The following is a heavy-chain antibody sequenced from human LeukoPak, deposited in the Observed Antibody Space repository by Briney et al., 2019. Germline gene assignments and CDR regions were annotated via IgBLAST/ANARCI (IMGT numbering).Heavy chain of an antibody. CDR1: VFTVSSNY. V-gene: IGHV3-53*01. CDR3: ARWRWLQGAVDY. J-gene: IGHJ4*02. Sequence: GGSLRLSCAASVFTVSSNYMSWVRQAPGKGLEWVSVIYSGGSTYYADSVKGRFTISRDNSKNTLYLQMNSLRAEDTAVYYCARWRWLQGAVDYWGQGTLVTVSS. CDR2: IYSGGST. D-gene: IGHD5-24*01.